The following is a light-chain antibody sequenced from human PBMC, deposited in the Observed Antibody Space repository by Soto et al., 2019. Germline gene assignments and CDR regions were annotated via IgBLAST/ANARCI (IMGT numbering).Light chain of an antibody. CDR3: SSYTSSSTYVV. V-gene: IGLV2-14*01. CDR2: DVS. Sequence: QSALTQPASVSGSPGQSITISCTGTSSDVGGYNYVSWYQQHPGKAPKLMIYDVSNRPSGVSNRFSGSKSGNTAYLTISGLQAEDESDDYCSSYTSSSTYVVFGGGTKLTVL. J-gene: IGLJ2*01. CDR1: SSDVGGYNY.